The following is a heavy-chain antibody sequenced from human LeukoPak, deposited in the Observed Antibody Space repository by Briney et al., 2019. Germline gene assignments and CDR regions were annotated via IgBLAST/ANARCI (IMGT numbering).Heavy chain of an antibody. CDR1: GFTFSNNG. Sequence: PGGSLRLSCAASGFTFSNNGMHWVRQAPGKGLEWVAIISYDGNNKYYLDSVKGRFTISRDNSKNTLYLQMNSLRAEDTAVYYCARDVLGALDYWGQGTLVTVSS. CDR3: ARDVLGALDY. D-gene: IGHD1-26*01. CDR2: ISYDGNNK. J-gene: IGHJ4*02. V-gene: IGHV3-30*03.